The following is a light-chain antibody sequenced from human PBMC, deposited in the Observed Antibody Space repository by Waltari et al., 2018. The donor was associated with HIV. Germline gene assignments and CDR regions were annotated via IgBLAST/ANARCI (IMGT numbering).Light chain of an antibody. CDR1: QGISAY. CDR2: AAS. Sequence: IQMTQSPSSLSASVGDRVTITCRASQGISAYLNWYQQKPGKAPNLLIYAASTLQSGVPSRVSGSGSGTDFTLTISSLEPEDLATYYCQQSYTTPLTFGGGTKVEIK. CDR3: QQSYTTPLT. V-gene: IGKV1-39*01. J-gene: IGKJ4*01.